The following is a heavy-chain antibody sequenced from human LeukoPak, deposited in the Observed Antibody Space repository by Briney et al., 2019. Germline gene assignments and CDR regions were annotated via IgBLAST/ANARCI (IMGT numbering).Heavy chain of an antibody. V-gene: IGHV3-23*01. D-gene: IGHD3-22*01. CDR2: ISGSGGST. J-gene: IGHJ4*02. Sequence: GGSLRLSCAASGFTFSSYGMHWVRQAPGKGLEWVSAISGSGGSTYYADSVKGRFTISRDNSKNTLYLQMNSLRAEDTAVYYCAKLGGYDSSGFGDYWGQGTLVTVSS. CDR1: GFTFSSYG. CDR3: AKLGGYDSSGFGDY.